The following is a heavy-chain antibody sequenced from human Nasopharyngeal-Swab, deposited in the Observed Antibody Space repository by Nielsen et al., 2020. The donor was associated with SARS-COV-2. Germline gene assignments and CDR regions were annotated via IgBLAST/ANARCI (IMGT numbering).Heavy chain of an antibody. CDR1: GYSFINYV. J-gene: IGHJ4*02. Sequence: ASVTVSCKASGYSFINYVITWVRQAPGQGLAWMGWSSPNKRDTAHAQKFQGRVTVTTDTSTNTAYMELRSLRSDDTAIYYCARKRGEKYLSQFDYWGQGTLVTVSS. D-gene: IGHD3-16*01. CDR3: ARKRGEKYLSQFDY. V-gene: IGHV1-18*01. CDR2: SSPNKRDT.